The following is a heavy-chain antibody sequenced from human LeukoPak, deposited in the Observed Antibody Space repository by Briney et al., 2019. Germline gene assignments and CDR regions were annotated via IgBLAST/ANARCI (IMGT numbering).Heavy chain of an antibody. CDR1: GYTFTGYY. CDR3: ARESSWFGEIKGYYFDY. J-gene: IGHJ4*02. D-gene: IGHD3-10*01. CDR2: INPNSGGT. V-gene: IGHV1-2*02. Sequence: GASVKVSCKASGYTFTGYYMHWVRQAPGQGLEWMGWINPNSGGTNYAQKFQGRVTMTRDTSISTAYMELSRLRSDDTAVYYCARESSWFGEIKGYYFDYWGQGTLVTVSS.